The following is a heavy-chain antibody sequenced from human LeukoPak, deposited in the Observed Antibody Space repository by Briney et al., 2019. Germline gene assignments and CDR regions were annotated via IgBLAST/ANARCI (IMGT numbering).Heavy chain of an antibody. CDR1: GYIFTNYW. Sequence: ESLKISCKGSGYIFTNYWIAWVRQLPGKGLEWMGIIYPGDSNPRYSPSFQGQVTISADKSISTAYLQWDSLKASDTGMYYCARQASAYCSATSCYEFDSWGQGTLVTVSS. CDR3: ARQASAYCSATSCYEFDS. J-gene: IGHJ5*01. D-gene: IGHD2-2*01. CDR2: IYPGDSNP. V-gene: IGHV5-51*01.